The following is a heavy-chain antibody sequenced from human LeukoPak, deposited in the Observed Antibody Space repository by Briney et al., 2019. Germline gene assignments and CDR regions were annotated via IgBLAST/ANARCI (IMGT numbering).Heavy chain of an antibody. CDR1: GYIFTDYY. J-gene: IGHJ4*02. D-gene: IGHD3-10*01. Sequence: GASVRVSCKASGYIFTDYYIHWVRQAPGQGLEWMGIISPSGGSTAYAQKFQGRATMTRDTSTSTAYMELTSLNSEDTAVYYCARWFRPTANDYWGQGTLVTVSS. CDR3: ARWFRPTANDY. CDR2: ISPSGGST. V-gene: IGHV1-46*01.